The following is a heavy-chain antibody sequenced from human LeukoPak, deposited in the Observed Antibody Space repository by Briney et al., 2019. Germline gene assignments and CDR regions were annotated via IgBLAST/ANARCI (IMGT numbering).Heavy chain of an antibody. V-gene: IGHV1-2*02. CDR2: MNPNSGGT. D-gene: IGHD3-16*01. CDR1: GYTFTGYY. Sequence: ASVKASCKPSGYTFTGYYMHWLRQSAGQGLEWMGWMNPNSGGTSYEQKFQGRVTMTRDTSISAVYMELSRLRSDDTAVYYCARVPFTFEVDIWGQGTMVTVSS. CDR3: ARVPFTFEVDI. J-gene: IGHJ3*02.